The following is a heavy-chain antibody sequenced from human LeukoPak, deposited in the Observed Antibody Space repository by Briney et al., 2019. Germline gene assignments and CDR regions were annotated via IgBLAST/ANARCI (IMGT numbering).Heavy chain of an antibody. CDR2: IYYSGST. Sequence: SQTLSLTCTVSAGSISSGDYYWRWIRQHPGKGLEWIGYIYYSGSTYYNPSLKSRVTISVDTSKNQFSLKLSSVTAADTAVYYCARGGRYCSGTSCYRLFDYWGQGTLVTVSS. D-gene: IGHD2-2*01. CDR1: AGSISSGDYY. V-gene: IGHV4-31*03. J-gene: IGHJ4*02. CDR3: ARGGRYCSGTSCYRLFDY.